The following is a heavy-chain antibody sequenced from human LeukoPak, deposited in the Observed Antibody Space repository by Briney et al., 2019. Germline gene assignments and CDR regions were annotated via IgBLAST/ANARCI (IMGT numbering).Heavy chain of an antibody. V-gene: IGHV4-59*01. CDR2: IYYSGST. Sequence: SETLSLTCTVSGGSLSSYYWSWIRQPPGKGLEWIGYIYYSGSTNYNPSLKSRVTISVDTSKNQFSLKLSSVTAADTAVYYCARVRGYSYGWAFDIWGQGTMVTVSS. CDR3: ARVRGYSYGWAFDI. D-gene: IGHD5-18*01. CDR1: GGSLSSYY. J-gene: IGHJ3*02.